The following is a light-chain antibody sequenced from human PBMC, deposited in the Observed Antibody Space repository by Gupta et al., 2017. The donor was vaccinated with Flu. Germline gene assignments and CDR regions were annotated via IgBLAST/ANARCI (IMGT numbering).Light chain of an antibody. CDR1: SSDVGGYNY. CDR2: EVS. J-gene: IGLJ1*01. V-gene: IGLV2-8*01. CDR3: SSYAGNTYV. Sequence: QSALTQPPSASGSPGQSVTISCTGTSSDVGGYNYVSWYQQHPGKAPKVMIYEVSKRPSGVPDRSSGSKSGNTASLTVSGLQAEDEADYYCSSYAGNTYVFGTGTKVTVL.